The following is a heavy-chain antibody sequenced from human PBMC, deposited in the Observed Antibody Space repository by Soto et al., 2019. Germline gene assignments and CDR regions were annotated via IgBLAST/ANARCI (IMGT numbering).Heavy chain of an antibody. J-gene: IGHJ4*02. D-gene: IGHD4-4*01. V-gene: IGHV3-9*01. Sequence: EVQLVESGGGLVQPGRSLRLSCAASGFTFDDYAMHWVRQAPGKGLEWVSGISWNSGSIGYADSVKGRFTISRDNAKNSLYLQMNSLRAEDTALYYCASHPPRGDYSKYATTYWGQGTLVTVSS. CDR1: GFTFDDYA. CDR2: ISWNSGSI. CDR3: ASHPPRGDYSKYATTY.